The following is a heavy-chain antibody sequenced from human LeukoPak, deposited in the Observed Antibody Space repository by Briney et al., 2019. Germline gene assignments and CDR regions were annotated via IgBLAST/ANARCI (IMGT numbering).Heavy chain of an antibody. CDR3: ARTPPAPYYFDY. Sequence: ASVKVSCKASGYTFTSYGISWVRQAPGQGLEWMGWITTYSGNTKYAQKLQGRVTMTTDTSTSIVYMGLRSLRSDDTAVYYCARTPPAPYYFDYWGQGALVTVSS. CDR2: ITTYSGNT. J-gene: IGHJ4*02. CDR1: GYTFTSYG. V-gene: IGHV1-18*01.